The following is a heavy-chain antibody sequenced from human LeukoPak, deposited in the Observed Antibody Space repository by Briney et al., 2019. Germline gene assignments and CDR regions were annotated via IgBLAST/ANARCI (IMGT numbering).Heavy chain of an antibody. CDR3: ARGPGGATTAYDY. CDR2: ISSSSSYT. Sequence: GGSLRLSCAASGFTFSDYYMSWIRQAPGKGLEWVPYISSSSSYTNYADSVKGRFTISRDNAKNSLYLQMNSLRAEDTAVYYCARGPGGATTAYDYWGQGTLVTVSS. J-gene: IGHJ4*02. D-gene: IGHD1-26*01. V-gene: IGHV3-11*06. CDR1: GFTFSDYY.